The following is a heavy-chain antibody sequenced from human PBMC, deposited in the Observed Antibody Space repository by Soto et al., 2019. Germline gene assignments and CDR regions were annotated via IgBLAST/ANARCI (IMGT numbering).Heavy chain of an antibody. CDR2: IYSTGST. CDR1: GGSMSTSY. D-gene: IGHD3-16*01. J-gene: IGHJ4*02. Sequence: SETLSLTCTVSGGSMSTSYWSWIRQPPGKGLEWIGYIYSTGSTNYNPSLKSRVTISIDTSKNHFSLELSSVTAAGTAVYYCARVADVVPPWFDYWGLGTLVTVSS. V-gene: IGHV4-59*01. CDR3: ARVADVVPPWFDY.